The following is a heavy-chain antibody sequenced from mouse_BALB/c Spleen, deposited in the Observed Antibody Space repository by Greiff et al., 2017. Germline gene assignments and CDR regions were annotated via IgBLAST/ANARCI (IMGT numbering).Heavy chain of an antibody. CDR1: GYTFSSYW. J-gene: IGHJ2*01. D-gene: IGHD1-2*01. CDR3: AREGDSLLFDY. CDR2: ILPGSGST. V-gene: IGHV1-9*01. Sequence: VQLQQSGAELMKPGASVKISCKATGYTFSSYWIEWVKQRPGHGLEWIGEILPGSGSTNYNEKFKGKATFTADTSSNTAYMQLSSLTSEDSAVYYCAREGDSLLFDYWGQGTTLTVSS.